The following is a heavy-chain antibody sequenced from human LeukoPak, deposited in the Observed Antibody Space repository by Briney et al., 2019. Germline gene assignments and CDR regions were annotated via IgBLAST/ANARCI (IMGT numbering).Heavy chain of an antibody. D-gene: IGHD3-22*01. Sequence: SETVSLTCTVSGGSISNNYWSWIRQPPGKGLEWIGYIYYSGSTNYNPSLKSRVTISVDTSKNQFSLKLSSVTAADTAVYYCARERYYDSSGSTYGMDVWGQGTTVTVSS. CDR3: ARERYYDSSGSTYGMDV. CDR2: IYYSGST. V-gene: IGHV4-59*12. J-gene: IGHJ6*02. CDR1: GGSISNNY.